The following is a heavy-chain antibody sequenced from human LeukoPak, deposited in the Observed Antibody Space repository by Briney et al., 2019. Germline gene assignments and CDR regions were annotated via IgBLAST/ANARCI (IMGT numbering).Heavy chain of an antibody. Sequence: SETLSLTCTVSGGSISSYYWSWIRQPPGKGLEWIGYIYYSGSTNYNPSLKSRVTISVDTSKNQFSLKLSSVTAADTAVYYCARAKRGYSYGPYFDYWGQGTLVTVSS. D-gene: IGHD5-18*01. V-gene: IGHV4-59*12. J-gene: IGHJ4*02. CDR2: IYYSGST. CDR3: ARAKRGYSYGPYFDY. CDR1: GGSISSYY.